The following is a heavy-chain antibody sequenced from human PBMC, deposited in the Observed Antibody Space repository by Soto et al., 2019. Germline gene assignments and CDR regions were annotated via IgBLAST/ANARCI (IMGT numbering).Heavy chain of an antibody. CDR3: ARRRASDYGGNHHPYYFDR. CDR1: GASIITDNYF. Sequence: DTLSLTCTVSGASIITDNYFWVWIRQSPRRELELIGSISYSGRTYDNPSLQSRVTISIDASKNQFSLKLTSVTTADTAVYYCARRRASDYGGNHHPYYFDRWGQGALVTVSS. V-gene: IGHV4-39*01. CDR2: ISYSGRT. J-gene: IGHJ4*02. D-gene: IGHD4-17*01.